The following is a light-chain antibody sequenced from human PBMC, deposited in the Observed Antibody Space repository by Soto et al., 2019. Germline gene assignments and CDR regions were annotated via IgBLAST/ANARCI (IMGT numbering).Light chain of an antibody. CDR1: SSDVGDYNY. Sequence: QSALTQPPSAAGSPGQSVTVSCTGTSSDVGDYNYVSWYQQHPGKAPKLIIYEVTERPSGVPDRFSGSKSDNTASLTVSGLQAEDAATYYCSSFAGANIGVFGGGTKLTVL. V-gene: IGLV2-8*01. J-gene: IGLJ3*02. CDR3: SSFAGANIGV. CDR2: EVT.